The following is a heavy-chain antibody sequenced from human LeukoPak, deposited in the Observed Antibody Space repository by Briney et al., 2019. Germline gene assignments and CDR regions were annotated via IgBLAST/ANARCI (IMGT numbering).Heavy chain of an antibody. V-gene: IGHV3-30*02. D-gene: IGHD2-2*01. J-gene: IGHJ4*02. CDR1: GFTFSYFG. Sequence: GGSLRLSCVASGFTFSYFGMHWVRQAPGKGLEWVAFIRYDGSNEYYAESVKGRFTISRDNSENTLYLQMNSLRVEDTAAYYCAKIEGKYQLANIPDSWGQGTLVTVSS. CDR2: IRYDGSNE. CDR3: AKIEGKYQLANIPDS.